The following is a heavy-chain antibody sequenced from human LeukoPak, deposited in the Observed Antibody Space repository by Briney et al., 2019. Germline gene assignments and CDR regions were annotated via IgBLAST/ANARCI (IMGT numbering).Heavy chain of an antibody. CDR3: AKDPAAYGDYWFDP. V-gene: IGHV3-23*01. D-gene: IGHD4-17*01. J-gene: IGHJ5*02. Sequence: PGGSLRLSCAASGFTFSSYAMSWVRQAPGKGLEWVSAISGSGGSTYYADSVKGRFTISRDNSKNTLYLQMNSLRAEDTAVYCCAKDPAAYGDYWFDPWGQGTLVTVSS. CDR2: ISGSGGST. CDR1: GFTFSSYA.